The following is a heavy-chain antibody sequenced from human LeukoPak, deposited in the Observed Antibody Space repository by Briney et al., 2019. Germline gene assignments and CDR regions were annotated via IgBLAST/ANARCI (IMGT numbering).Heavy chain of an antibody. D-gene: IGHD4-17*01. CDR1: GFTFSSYS. CDR2: ISSSSSYI. V-gene: IGHV3-21*01. J-gene: IGHJ1*01. CDR3: ARDAPDYGDYVSHFQH. Sequence: GGSLRLSCAASGFTFSSYSMNWVRQAPGKGLEWVSSISSSSSYIYYADSVKGRFTISRDNAKNSLYLQMNSLRAEDTAVYYCARDAPDYGDYVSHFQHWGQGTLVTVSS.